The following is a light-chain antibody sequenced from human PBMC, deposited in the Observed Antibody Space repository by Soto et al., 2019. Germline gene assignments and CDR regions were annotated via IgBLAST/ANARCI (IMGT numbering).Light chain of an antibody. J-gene: IGLJ1*01. V-gene: IGLV2-8*01. CDR3: SSYAGSNNPLYV. CDR2: EVS. Sequence: QSVLTQPPSASGSPGQSVTISCTGTSSDVGGYNYVSWYQQHPGKAPKLMIYEVSKRPSGVPDRFSGSKSGNTASLTVSGLQAEDEAVYYCSSYAGSNNPLYVFGTGTKVPVL. CDR1: SSDVGGYNY.